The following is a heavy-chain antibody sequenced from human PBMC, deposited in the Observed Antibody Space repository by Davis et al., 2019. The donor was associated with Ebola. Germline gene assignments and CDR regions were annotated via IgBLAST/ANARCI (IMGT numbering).Heavy chain of an antibody. CDR1: GYSFTSYY. V-gene: IGHV1-46*01. CDR2: IDPNGGTT. J-gene: IGHJ4*02. Sequence: AASVKVSCKASGYSFTSYYIHWVRQAPGQGLEWMGTIDPNGGTTTYTQKFQDRVTMTRNTSITTAYMELSSLRSEDTAIYYCARGGTGGYYDFSLWGQGTLVTVSS. D-gene: IGHD3-3*01. CDR3: ARGGTGGYYDFSL.